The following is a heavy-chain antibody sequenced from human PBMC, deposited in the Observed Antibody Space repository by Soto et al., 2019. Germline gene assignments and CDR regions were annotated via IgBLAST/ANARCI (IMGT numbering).Heavy chain of an antibody. CDR2: INHSGST. D-gene: IGHD3-10*01. CDR1: GGSFSGYY. V-gene: IGHV4-34*01. J-gene: IGHJ3*02. Sequence: QVQLQQWGAGLLKPSETLSLTCAVSGGSFSGYYGSWIRQPPVKGLEWIGEINHSGSTNYNPSLNSRFTISVETSKNQFSLKLSSVLAADTAVYYCARSITIVRGGVRRIDAFDIWGQGTMVTVSS. CDR3: ARSITIVRGGVRRIDAFDI.